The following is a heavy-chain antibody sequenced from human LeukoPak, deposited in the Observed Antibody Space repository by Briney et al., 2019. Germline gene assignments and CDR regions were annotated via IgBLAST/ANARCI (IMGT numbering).Heavy chain of an antibody. V-gene: IGHV6-1*01. CDR1: GDSVSSNSAA. Sequence: SQTLSLTCAISGDSVSSNSAAWNWIRRSPSRGLEWLGRTYYRSKWYYDYAVFVKGRVTFIPDTSKNQFSLQLNSVTPEDTAVYYCARRQEGYGLDYWGQGTLVTVSS. CDR3: ARRQEGYGLDY. CDR2: TYYRSKWYY. J-gene: IGHJ4*02. D-gene: IGHD5-24*01.